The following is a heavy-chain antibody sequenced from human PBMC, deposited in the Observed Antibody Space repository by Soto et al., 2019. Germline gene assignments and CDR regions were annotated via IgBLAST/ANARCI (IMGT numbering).Heavy chain of an antibody. V-gene: IGHV3-23*01. CDR2: ISGSGGST. CDR1: GFTLSSYA. J-gene: IGHJ3*02. D-gene: IGHD1-7*01. CDR3: AKGLELELGAFDI. Sequence: GGSLRLSCAASGFTLSSYAMSWVRQAPGKGLEWVSAISGSGGSTYYADSVNGRFTISRDNSKNTLYLQMNSLRAEDTAVYYCAKGLELELGAFDIWGQGTMVTVSS.